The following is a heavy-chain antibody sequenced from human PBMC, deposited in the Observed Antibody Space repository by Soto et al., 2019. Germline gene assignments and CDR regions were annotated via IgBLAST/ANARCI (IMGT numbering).Heavy chain of an antibody. V-gene: IGHV4-34*01. Sequence: SETLSLTCAVYGGSFSGYYWSWIRQPPGKGLEWIGEINHSGSTNYNPSLKSRVTISVDTSKNQFSLKLSSVTAADTAVYYCASMLQLWYPFDYWGQGTLVTVSS. CDR1: GGSFSGYY. CDR3: ASMLQLWYPFDY. J-gene: IGHJ4*02. CDR2: INHSGST. D-gene: IGHD5-18*01.